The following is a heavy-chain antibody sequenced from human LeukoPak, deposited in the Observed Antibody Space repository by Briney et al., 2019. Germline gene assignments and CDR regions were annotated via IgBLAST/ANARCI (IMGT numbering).Heavy chain of an antibody. CDR1: GFAFSSYS. CDR3: ARDWRAIVVVPAAPFFDH. V-gene: IGHV3-21*01. D-gene: IGHD2-2*01. CDR2: ISSSSSYI. Sequence: GGSLRLSCAASGFAFSSYSMNWVRQAPGKGLEWVSSISSSSSYIYYADSVKGRFTISRDNAKNSLYLQMNSLRAEDTAVYYCARDWRAIVVVPAAPFFDHWGQGTLVPVSS. J-gene: IGHJ4*02.